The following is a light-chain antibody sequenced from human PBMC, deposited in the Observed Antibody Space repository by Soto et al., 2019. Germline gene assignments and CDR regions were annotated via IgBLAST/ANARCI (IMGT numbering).Light chain of an antibody. V-gene: IGKV3-15*01. CDR3: QQSYSTPIT. J-gene: IGKJ5*01. CDR1: QSVSSN. CDR2: AAS. Sequence: EIAMSQSPATLSVSAGEGGTLSCRASQSVSSNLAWYQQKPGQAPRLLIYAASARATGIPARFSGSGSGTDFTLSISRLEPGHFATYYCQQSYSTPITFGQGTRLEIK.